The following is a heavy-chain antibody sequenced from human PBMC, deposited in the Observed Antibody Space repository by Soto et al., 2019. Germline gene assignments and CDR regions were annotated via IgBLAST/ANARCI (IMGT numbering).Heavy chain of an antibody. V-gene: IGHV3-23*01. CDR3: ATTYYYDSSGYPY. CDR2: ISGNGGST. CDR1: GFTFSSYA. D-gene: IGHD3-22*01. J-gene: IGHJ4*02. Sequence: PGGSLRLSCAASGFTFSSYAMSWVRQAPGKGLEWVSAISGNGGSTYYADSVKGRFTISRDNSKNTLYLQMNSLRAEDTAVYYCATTYYYDSSGYPYWGQGTLVTVSS.